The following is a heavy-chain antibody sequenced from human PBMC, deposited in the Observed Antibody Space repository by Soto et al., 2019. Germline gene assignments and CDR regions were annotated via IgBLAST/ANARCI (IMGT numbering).Heavy chain of an antibody. CDR3: ARVEPGTATTVVDAFDI. J-gene: IGHJ3*02. CDR1: GGFVSSGSYY. V-gene: IGHV4-34*01. CDR2: MSHSGGT. D-gene: IGHD1-1*01. Sequence: QVQLQQWGAGLLKPSETLSLTCAVYGGFVSSGSYYWSWIRQPPGKGLEWIGEMSHSGGTHFNPSPKSRVTISVDTSKNQFSLKMSSVTAPDTALYYCARVEPGTATTVVDAFDIWGPGTMVTVSS.